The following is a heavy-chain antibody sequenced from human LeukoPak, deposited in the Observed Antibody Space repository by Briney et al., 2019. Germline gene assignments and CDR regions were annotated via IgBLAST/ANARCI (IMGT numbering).Heavy chain of an antibody. D-gene: IGHD2-2*01. V-gene: IGHV3-23*01. CDR1: GFTFGDYS. Sequence: EGSLRLSCTASGFTFGDYSVSWVRQAPGKGLEWVSTISDSAGSTYYGDSVKGRFTISRDNSKNTLYLQMNSLRDEDTAVYYCAKGEAKNQLPRSFDCWGQGALVTVSS. J-gene: IGHJ4*02. CDR2: ISDSAGST. CDR3: AKGEAKNQLPRSFDC.